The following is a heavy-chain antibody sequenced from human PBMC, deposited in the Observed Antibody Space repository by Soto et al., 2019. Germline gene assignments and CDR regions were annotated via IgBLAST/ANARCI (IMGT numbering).Heavy chain of an antibody. Sequence: PGGSLRLSCAASGFSFVNYAMNWVRQAPGKGLEWVSGLSGSGTSTYYADSVKGRFTISRDNSRDTLFLQMNSLTADDTAVYYCEKATKNGGWFTPFDSCGQGALVTVYS. J-gene: IGHJ4*02. D-gene: IGHD6-19*01. CDR2: LSGSGTST. CDR1: GFSFVNYA. V-gene: IGHV3-23*01. CDR3: EKATKNGGWFTPFDS.